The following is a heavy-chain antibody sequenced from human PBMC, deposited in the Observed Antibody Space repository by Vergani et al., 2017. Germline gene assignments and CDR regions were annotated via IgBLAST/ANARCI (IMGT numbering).Heavy chain of an antibody. CDR3: AGRGGNWFDP. CDR2: IAPSDSYT. V-gene: IGHV5-10-1*03. Sequence: EVQLVQSGAEVKKPGESLRISCKGSGYSFPSYWITWVRQMPGKSLEWMGKIAPSDSYTNYSPSFQGHVAISADKSISTAYLQWSSLKASDTAMYYWAGRGGNWFDPWGQGTLVTVSS. J-gene: IGHJ5*02. CDR1: GYSFPSYW.